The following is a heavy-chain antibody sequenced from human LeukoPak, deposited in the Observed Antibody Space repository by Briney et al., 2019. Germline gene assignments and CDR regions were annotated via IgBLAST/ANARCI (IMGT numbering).Heavy chain of an antibody. CDR2: IYPGDSDT. D-gene: IGHD2-15*01. Sequence: GESLKISCKGSGYSFTSYWIGWVRPMPGKGLEWMGIIYPGDSDTRYSPSFQGQVTISADKSISTAYLQWSSLKASDTAMYYCARPRGYCSGGSCYQLDYWGQGTLVTVSS. CDR3: ARPRGYCSGGSCYQLDY. CDR1: GYSFTSYW. J-gene: IGHJ4*02. V-gene: IGHV5-51*01.